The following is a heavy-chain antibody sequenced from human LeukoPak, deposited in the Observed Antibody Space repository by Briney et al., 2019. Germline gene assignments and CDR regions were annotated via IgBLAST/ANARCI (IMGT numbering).Heavy chain of an antibody. V-gene: IGHV3-23*01. J-gene: IGHJ4*02. CDR2: ISGFGGST. Sequence: GGSLRLSCAASGFTFNNYAMNWVRQAPGKGLEWVSGISGFGGSTYYAPSVKGRLTISRDNFGNMLYLHLDSLRVEDTAIYYCARRSGSSWSSFDYWGQGALVTVSS. CDR3: ARRSGSSWSSFDY. D-gene: IGHD6-13*01. CDR1: GFTFNNYA.